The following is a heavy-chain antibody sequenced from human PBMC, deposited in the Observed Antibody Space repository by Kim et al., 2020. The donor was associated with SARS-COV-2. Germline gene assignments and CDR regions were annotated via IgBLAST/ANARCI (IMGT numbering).Heavy chain of an antibody. Sequence: GGSLRLSCAASGFTFDDYAMHWVRQAPGKGLEWVSGISWNSGSIGYADSVKGRFTISRDNAKNSLYLQMNSLRAEDTALYYCAKGQGDSSGYHNWFDPWGQGTLVTVSS. CDR1: GFTFDDYA. V-gene: IGHV3-9*01. J-gene: IGHJ5*02. CDR3: AKGQGDSSGYHNWFDP. D-gene: IGHD3-22*01. CDR2: ISWNSGSI.